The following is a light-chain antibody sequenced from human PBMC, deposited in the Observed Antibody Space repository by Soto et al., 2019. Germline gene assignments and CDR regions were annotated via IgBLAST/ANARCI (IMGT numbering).Light chain of an antibody. CDR2: GAS. V-gene: IGKV3-20*01. CDR1: QSVSSGY. CDR3: QQYGSSSWT. Sequence: GLTQSPGILGLCIGERDTLSCRASQSVSSGYLAWYQQKPGQAPRLLIYGASSRATGIPDRFSGSGSGTDFTLTISRLEPEDFAVYYCQQYGSSSWTFGQGTKVDI. J-gene: IGKJ1*01.